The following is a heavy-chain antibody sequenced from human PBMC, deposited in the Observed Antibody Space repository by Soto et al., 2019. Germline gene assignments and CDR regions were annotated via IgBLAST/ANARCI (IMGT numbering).Heavy chain of an antibody. CDR3: ARDIHGYSYVDWVDP. Sequence: EVQLVESGGGLVQPGGSLKRSCVASGFTLSSENMNWVRQAPGKGLEWVSYISSSGHAIYYADSVKGRFTISRDNAKNSLYLQMNSLRPEDTAVYYCARDIHGYSYVDWVDPWGQGTLLTVSS. CDR2: ISSSGHAI. J-gene: IGHJ5*02. D-gene: IGHD5-18*01. V-gene: IGHV3-48*01. CDR1: GFTLSSEN.